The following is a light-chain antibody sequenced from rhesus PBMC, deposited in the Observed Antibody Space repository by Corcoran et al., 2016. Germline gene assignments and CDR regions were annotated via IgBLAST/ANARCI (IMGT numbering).Light chain of an antibody. CDR1: SDDVGNSDD. Sequence: QSALTQPRSVSKSLGQSVTISCTGTSDDVGNSDDISWYQQHSDTAPRLLIYDVNKLPAGVSARFSGSKSANTASLTISGLQAEDEGDYHCCSYTSGNTYIVGGGTRLAV. CDR2: DVN. CDR3: CSYTSGNTYI. V-gene: IGLV2S9*01. J-gene: IGLJ1*01.